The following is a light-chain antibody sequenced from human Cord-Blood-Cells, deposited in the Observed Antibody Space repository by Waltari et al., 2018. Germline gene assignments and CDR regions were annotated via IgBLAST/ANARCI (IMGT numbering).Light chain of an antibody. CDR3: QQSYSTPWT. V-gene: IGKV1-39*01. J-gene: IGKJ1*01. Sequence: DIQMTQSPSSLSASVGDRVTITCRASQSISSYLNWYQQKPGEAPNLLIYAATSLQSWVPTRFSDSGSWKDFPLTISSLQPEDFATYYWQQSYSTPWTFGQGTKVEIK. CDR2: AAT. CDR1: QSISSY.